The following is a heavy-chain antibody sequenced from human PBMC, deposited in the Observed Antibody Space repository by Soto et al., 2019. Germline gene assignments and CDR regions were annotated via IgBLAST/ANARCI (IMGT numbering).Heavy chain of an antibody. J-gene: IGHJ4*02. CDR2: IDNSGDGS. Sequence: EVQLVESGGGLVQPGGSLRLSCAASGFIFRNHVLNWVRQAPGKGLEWVSAIDNSGDGSFYADSVKGRFIISRDNAKNTLYLQMKSLRAEDTAVYYCAKDKSSSYGDYLGFDYWGQGTLATVSS. D-gene: IGHD2-21*02. CDR3: AKDKSSSYGDYLGFDY. CDR1: GFIFRNHV. V-gene: IGHV3-23*04.